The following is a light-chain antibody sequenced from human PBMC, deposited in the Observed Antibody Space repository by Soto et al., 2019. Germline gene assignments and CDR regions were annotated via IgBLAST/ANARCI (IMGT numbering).Light chain of an antibody. Sequence: EIVLTQSPGTLSLSPGERATLSCRASQSVRSNYLAWYQQKPGQAPRFLIYDASSRATGIPDRFSGSGSGTDFTLTISRLEPEDFAVYYCQQYGSSLLTFGGGTKV. CDR2: DAS. V-gene: IGKV3-20*01. CDR1: QSVRSNY. CDR3: QQYGSSLLT. J-gene: IGKJ4*01.